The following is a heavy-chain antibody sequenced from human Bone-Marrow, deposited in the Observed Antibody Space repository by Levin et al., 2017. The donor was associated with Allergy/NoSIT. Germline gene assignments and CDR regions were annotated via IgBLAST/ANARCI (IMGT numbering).Heavy chain of an antibody. CDR3: ARGDISGSYYVVD. CDR2: ISGSSFNI. D-gene: IGHD3-10*01. J-gene: IGHJ4*01. V-gene: IGHV3-11*01. Sequence: KAGGSLRLSCAASGFVFSDYYMSWIRQAPGKGLEWLSHISGSSFNIYYGDSVKGRFTISRDNAKNSLYLQMNSLRVEDTGVYYCARGDISGSYYVVDWGQGIQVSVSS. CDR1: GFVFSDYY.